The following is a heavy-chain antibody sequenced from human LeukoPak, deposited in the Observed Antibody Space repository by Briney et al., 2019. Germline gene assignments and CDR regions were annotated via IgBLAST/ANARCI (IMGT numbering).Heavy chain of an antibody. J-gene: IGHJ4*02. CDR3: AKDLVPYDFWSGFDY. V-gene: IGHV3-23*01. D-gene: IGHD3-3*01. CDR1: GFTFSSYA. CDR2: ISGSGGST. Sequence: GGSLRLSCAASGFTFSSYAMSWVRQAPGKGLEWVSAISGSGGSTYYADYVKGRFTISRDNSKNTLYLQMNSLRAEDTAVYYCAKDLVPYDFWSGFDYWGQGSLVTVSS.